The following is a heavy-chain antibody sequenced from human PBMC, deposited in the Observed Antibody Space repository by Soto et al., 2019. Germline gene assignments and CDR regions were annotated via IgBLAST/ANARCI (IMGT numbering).Heavy chain of an antibody. CDR3: ARQGGEYNTMSDY. CDR1: GYTIGKYC. V-gene: IGHV5-51*01. D-gene: IGHD3-10*01. J-gene: IGHJ4*02. Sequence: GESMKISCKGSGYTIGKYCIGWVSQTPGKGLEWMGMIYPGDSDARYSPSFEGQVTFSVDKSINTAYLQWNSLKASDTAMYYCARQGGEYNTMSDYWGQGTLVTVSS. CDR2: IYPGDSDA.